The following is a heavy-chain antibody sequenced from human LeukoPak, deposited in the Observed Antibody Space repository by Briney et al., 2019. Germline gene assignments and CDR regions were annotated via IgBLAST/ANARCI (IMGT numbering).Heavy chain of an antibody. CDR3: ARDMRGDGFDI. J-gene: IGHJ3*02. D-gene: IGHD2-2*01. Sequence: GGSLGLSCAASGFTFSTFWMTWVRQAPGKGLEWVANIRQDGSEKYYVDSVEGRFTISRDNAKKSLFLQMNSLRVEDTAVYYCARDMRGDGFDIWGQGTMVTVSS. CDR2: IRQDGSEK. V-gene: IGHV3-7*04. CDR1: GFTFSTFW.